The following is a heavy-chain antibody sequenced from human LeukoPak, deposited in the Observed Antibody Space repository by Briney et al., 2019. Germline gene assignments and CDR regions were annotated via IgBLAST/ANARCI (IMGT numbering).Heavy chain of an antibody. D-gene: IGHD5-18*01. Sequence: PSETLSLTCTVSNGSITNYYWSWIRQPPGKGLEWIGYIYYSGSTNYKPSLKSRVTISVDTSKNQFSLRLTSVAAADTAVYYCARGFGYSYGRGYDYWGQGTLVTVSS. CDR3: ARGFGYSYGRGYDY. CDR1: NGSITNYY. J-gene: IGHJ4*02. CDR2: IYYSGST. V-gene: IGHV4-59*01.